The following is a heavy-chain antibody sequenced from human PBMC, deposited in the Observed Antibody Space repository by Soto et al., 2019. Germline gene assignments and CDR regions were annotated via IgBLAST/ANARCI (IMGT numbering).Heavy chain of an antibody. V-gene: IGHV4-31*03. CDR3: ARGSTVAAILFDY. CDR2: IYYSGRT. D-gene: IGHD2-15*01. J-gene: IGHJ4*02. CDR1: GDSISSGGYY. Sequence: QVQLQESGPGLVKPSQTLSLTCTVSGDSISSGGYYWSWIRQHPGKGLEWIGYIYYSGRTYYNPSLKGRVIISVDTSKNQFSLKLSSVTAADTAVYYCARGSTVAAILFDYWGQGTLVTVSS.